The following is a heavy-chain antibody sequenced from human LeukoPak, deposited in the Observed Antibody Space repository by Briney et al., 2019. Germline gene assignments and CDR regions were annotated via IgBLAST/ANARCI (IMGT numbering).Heavy chain of an antibody. J-gene: IGHJ4*02. D-gene: IGHD3-16*01. V-gene: IGHV4-31*03. CDR1: GGSISSGGYY. CDR3: TRDGGLDPYYFDY. Sequence: SETLSLTCTVSGGSISSGGYYWSWIRQHPGTGLEWIGYIYYSGSTYYNPSLKSRVTISVDTSKNQFSLKLSSVTAADTAVYYCTRDGGLDPYYFDYWGQGTLVTASS. CDR2: IYYSGST.